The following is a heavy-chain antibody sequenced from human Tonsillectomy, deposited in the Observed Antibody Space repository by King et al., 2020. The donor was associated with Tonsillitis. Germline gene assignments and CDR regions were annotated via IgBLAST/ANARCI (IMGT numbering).Heavy chain of an antibody. Sequence: VQLVESGGALVDPGQSLRLSCVASGFRFSDYYMTWIRQAPGRGLEWVAYISGNSGDTNYADSVKGRFTVSRDNAKNSLYLQMNSLRDDDTDIYYCTRDPRSCDFWGQGTLVTVSS. CDR1: GFRFSDYY. CDR2: ISGNSGDT. J-gene: IGHJ4*02. D-gene: IGHD2-15*01. V-gene: IGHV3-11*05. CDR3: TRDPRSCDF.